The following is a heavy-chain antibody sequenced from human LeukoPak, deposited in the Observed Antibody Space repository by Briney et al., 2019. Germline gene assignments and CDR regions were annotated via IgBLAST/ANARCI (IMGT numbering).Heavy chain of an antibody. V-gene: IGHV1-24*01. CDR3: ATGVVVAAKSGFDY. D-gene: IGHD2-15*01. CDR2: FDPEEGET. Sequence: ASVKVSCKVSGYTLTELSMHWVRQAPGKGLEWMGGFDPEEGETIYAQKFQGRVTMTEDTSTDTAYMELSSLRSEDTAVYYCATGVVVAAKSGFDYWGQGTLVTVSS. J-gene: IGHJ4*02. CDR1: GYTLTELS.